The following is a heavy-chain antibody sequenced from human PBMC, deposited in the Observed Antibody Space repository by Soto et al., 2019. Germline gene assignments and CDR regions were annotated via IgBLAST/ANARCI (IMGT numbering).Heavy chain of an antibody. V-gene: IGHV4-30-4*01. Sequence: QVQLQESGPGLVKPSQTLSLTCTVSGGSISSGDYYWSWIRQPPGKGLEWIGYIYYSGSTYYNPSLMRRVTISVDTSKNQVSLKLSSVTAADTAVYYCARDLERDWFDPWGQGTLVTVSS. CDR2: IYYSGST. CDR1: GGSISSGDYY. J-gene: IGHJ5*02. CDR3: ARDLERDWFDP.